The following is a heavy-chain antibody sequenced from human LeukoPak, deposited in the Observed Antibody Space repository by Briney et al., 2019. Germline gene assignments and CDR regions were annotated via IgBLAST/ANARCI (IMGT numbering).Heavy chain of an antibody. CDR1: GGSISSYY. J-gene: IGHJ6*03. D-gene: IGHD6-19*01. Sequence: PSETLSLTCTVSGGSISSYYWSWIRQPAGKGLEWIGRIYTSGSTNYNPSLKSRVTMSVDTSKNQFSLKLSSVTAADTAAYYCARDRGESGWVGDYYMDVWGKGTTVTVSS. CDR3: ARDRGESGWVGDYYMDV. CDR2: IYTSGST. V-gene: IGHV4-4*07.